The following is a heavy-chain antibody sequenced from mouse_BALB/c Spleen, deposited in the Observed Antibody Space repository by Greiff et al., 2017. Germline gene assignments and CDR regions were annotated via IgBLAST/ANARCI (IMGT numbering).Heavy chain of an antibody. Sequence: EVQLVESGGGLVKPGGSLKLSCAASGFTFSSYTMSWVRQTPEKRLEWVATISSGGSYTYYPDSVKGRFTISRDNAKNTLYLQMSSLKSADTAMYYSTNDEDDFDVWGAGTTLTVSS. D-gene: IGHD2-3*01. CDR3: TNDEDDFDV. CDR1: GFTFSSYT. V-gene: IGHV5-6-4*01. CDR2: ISSGGSYT. J-gene: IGHJ1*01.